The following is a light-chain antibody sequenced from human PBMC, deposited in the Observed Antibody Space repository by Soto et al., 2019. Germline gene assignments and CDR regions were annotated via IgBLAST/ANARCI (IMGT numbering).Light chain of an antibody. CDR3: QQLNSFPIT. CDR2: DAS. CDR1: QSTR. V-gene: IGKV1-5*01. Sequence: DIQMTQFPSTLSASVGDRVTITCRASQSTRLAWYQQKPGKAPKLLIYDASTLQSGVPSRFSGSGSGTEFTLTITSLQPEDFATYYCQQLNSFPITFGQGTRLEIK. J-gene: IGKJ5*01.